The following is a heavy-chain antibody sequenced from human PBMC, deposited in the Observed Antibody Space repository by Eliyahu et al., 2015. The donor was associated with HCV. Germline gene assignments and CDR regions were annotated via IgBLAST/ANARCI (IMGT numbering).Heavy chain of an antibody. CDR2: ISYDGSNK. V-gene: IGHV3-30*18. J-gene: IGHJ4*02. D-gene: IGHD1-26*01. CDR3: AKDLFMEGSRDGY. Sequence: QVQLVESGGGVVQPGRSLRLSCAASGFTFSSYGMHWVRPAPGKGLEWVAVISYDGSNKYYADSVKGRFTISRDNSKNTLYLQMNSLRAEDTAVYYCAKDLFMEGSRDGYWGQGTLVTVSS. CDR1: GFTFSSYG.